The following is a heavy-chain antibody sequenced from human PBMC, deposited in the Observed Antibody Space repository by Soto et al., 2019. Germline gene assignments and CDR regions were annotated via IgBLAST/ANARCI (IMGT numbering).Heavy chain of an antibody. CDR1: GGSITSGGYF. Sequence: QVQLQESGPGLVKPSQTLSLTCTVSGGSITSGGYFWSWIRQQPGKGLEWIGYIVDSGRTYYNPSLKCYITFSEDRYKKPLYRTLSSLTAAVTAVYSGATLFNYCDSRGYVEYYFDYLGHGTLVTVSS. CDR2: IVDSGRT. V-gene: IGHV4-31*01. CDR3: ATLFNYCDSRGYVEYYFDY. J-gene: IGHJ4*01. D-gene: IGHD3-22*01.